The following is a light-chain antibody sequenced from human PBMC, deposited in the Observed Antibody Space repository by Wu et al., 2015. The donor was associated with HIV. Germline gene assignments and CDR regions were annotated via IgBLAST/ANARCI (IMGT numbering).Light chain of an antibody. CDR1: QYVGSN. CDR3: QQSNNWPRT. J-gene: IGKJ1*01. Sequence: EIVVTQSPATLPLSPGERATPSCWASQYVGSNLAWYQHKPGQPPRLLIYGASTRATGVPARFIGSGSGTEFTLTISSLQSEDFALYYCQQSNNWPRTFGHGTKVEVK. CDR2: GAS. V-gene: IGKV3-15*01.